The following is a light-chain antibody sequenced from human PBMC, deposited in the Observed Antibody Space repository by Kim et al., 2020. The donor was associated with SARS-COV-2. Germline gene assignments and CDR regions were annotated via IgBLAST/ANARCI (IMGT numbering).Light chain of an antibody. CDR1: QSVSSN. J-gene: IGKJ4*01. Sequence: EIVMTQSPATLSVSPGERATLSCRASQSVSSNLAWYQHKPGQAPRLLIHGASTRATGIPARFSGSGSGTEFTLTISSLQSEDFAVYYCQQYNKWPLTFGGGTKVEIK. V-gene: IGKV3D-15*01. CDR3: QQYNKWPLT. CDR2: GAS.